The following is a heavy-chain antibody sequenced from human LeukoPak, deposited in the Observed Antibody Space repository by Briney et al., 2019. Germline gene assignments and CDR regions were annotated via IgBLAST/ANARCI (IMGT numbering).Heavy chain of an antibody. CDR3: ARGGDIVDSRSDIDDAFDI. D-gene: IGHD5-12*01. J-gene: IGHJ3*02. CDR2: ISGSGGST. Sequence: PGGSLRLSCAASGFTFSSYAVSWVRQAPGKGLEWVSAISGSGGSTYYADSVKGRFTISRDNSKNTLYLQMNSLRAEDTAVYYCARGGDIVDSRSDIDDAFDIWGQGTMVTVSS. V-gene: IGHV3-23*01. CDR1: GFTFSSYA.